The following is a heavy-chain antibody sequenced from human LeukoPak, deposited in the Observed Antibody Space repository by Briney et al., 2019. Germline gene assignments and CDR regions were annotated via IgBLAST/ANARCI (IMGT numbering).Heavy chain of an antibody. CDR1: GYTFTSYY. CDR3: ARSITIFGVADSHAFDI. J-gene: IGHJ3*02. Sequence: GASVKVSCKASGYTFTSYYMHWVRQAPGQGLEWMGIINPSGGSTSYAQKFQGRVTMTRDTSTSTVYMELSSLRSEDTAVYYCARSITIFGVADSHAFDIWGQGTMVTVSS. V-gene: IGHV1-46*01. D-gene: IGHD3-3*01. CDR2: INPSGGST.